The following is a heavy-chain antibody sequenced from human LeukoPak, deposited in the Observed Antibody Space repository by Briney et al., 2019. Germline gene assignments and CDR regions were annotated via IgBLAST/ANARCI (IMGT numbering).Heavy chain of an antibody. CDR1: VFTFSSYA. J-gene: IGHJ4*02. Sequence: GGSLRLSCAASVFTFSSYAMNWVRQAPGKGLEWGSAISDSGGSTYYAASVKGRFTISRDNSKNTLYLQMNSLRAEDTAVYYCAKGVLMYGAYVLDYWGQGTLVRLSA. CDR3: AKGVLMYGAYVLDY. D-gene: IGHD3-16*01. CDR2: ISDSGGST. V-gene: IGHV3-23*01.